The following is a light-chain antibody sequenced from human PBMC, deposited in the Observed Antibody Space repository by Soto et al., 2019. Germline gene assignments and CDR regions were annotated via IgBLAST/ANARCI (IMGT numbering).Light chain of an antibody. V-gene: IGKV3-15*01. J-gene: IGKJ4*01. CDR2: GAS. CDR1: QSVSSN. Sequence: EIVMTPSPATLSVSPGERATLSCRASQSVSSNLAWYQQKPSQAPRLLIYGASTRATGIPARFSGSGSGTEFTLTISSLQSEDLAVYDCQQYNNWPFTFGGGTEGDI. CDR3: QQYNNWPFT.